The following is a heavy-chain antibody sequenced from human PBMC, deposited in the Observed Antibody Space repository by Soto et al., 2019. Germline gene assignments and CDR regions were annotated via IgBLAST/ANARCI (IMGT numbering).Heavy chain of an antibody. CDR1: GFTFSSYA. J-gene: IGHJ4*02. CDR2: ISGSGGST. D-gene: IGHD3-3*01. CDR3: AKGDYDFWSGYFDY. Sequence: GGSLRLSCAASGFTFSSYAMSWFRQAPGKGLEWVSAISGSGGSTYYTDSVKGRFTISRDNSKNTLYLQMNSLRAEDTAVYYCAKGDYDFWSGYFDYWGQGTLVTVSS. V-gene: IGHV3-23*01.